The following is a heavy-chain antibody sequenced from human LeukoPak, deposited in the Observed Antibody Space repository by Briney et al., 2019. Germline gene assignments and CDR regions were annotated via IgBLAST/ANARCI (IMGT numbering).Heavy chain of an antibody. V-gene: IGHV4-59*08. D-gene: IGHD4-11*01. CDR2: IHYSGST. CDR3: ARQDNDYPYYFDY. Sequence: SETLSLTCTVSGGSISGFYWSWLRQPPGKGLEWIGYIHYSGSTNYNPSLTSRVTISVDTSKNQFSLKLNSVTAADTAVYYCARQDNDYPYYFDYWGQGTLVTVSS. J-gene: IGHJ4*02. CDR1: GGSISGFY.